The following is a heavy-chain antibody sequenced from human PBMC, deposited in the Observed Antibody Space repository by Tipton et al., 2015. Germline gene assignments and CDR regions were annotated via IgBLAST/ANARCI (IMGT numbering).Heavy chain of an antibody. J-gene: IGHJ4*02. CDR3: ARVIHDYGDLGDY. D-gene: IGHD4-17*01. Sequence: QLVQSGAEVKKPGASVKVSCKVSGYTLTDISMHWVRQAPGKGLEWMGGLDPEDGETIYAQKFQGRVTMTEDTSTSTAYMELRRLRSDDTAVYYCARVIHDYGDLGDYWGQGTLVTVSS. CDR1: GYTLTDIS. V-gene: IGHV1-24*01. CDR2: LDPEDGET.